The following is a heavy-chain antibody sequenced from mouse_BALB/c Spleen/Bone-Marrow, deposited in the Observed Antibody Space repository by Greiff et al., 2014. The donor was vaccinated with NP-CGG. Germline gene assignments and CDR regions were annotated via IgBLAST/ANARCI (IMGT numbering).Heavy chain of an antibody. V-gene: IGHV5-6-2*01. D-gene: IGHD2-13*01. J-gene: IGHJ2*01. CDR3: ARRGLLGSYFDY. Sequence: DVMLVESGGGLVKLGGSLKLSCAASGFTFSSYYMSWVHQTPGQRLELVGAINRGGGITYYPDTVKGRFTISRDNANNTLYLQVSSLKSEDTALYYCARRGLLGSYFDYWGQGTPLTVSS. CDR1: GFTFSSYY. CDR2: INRGGGIT.